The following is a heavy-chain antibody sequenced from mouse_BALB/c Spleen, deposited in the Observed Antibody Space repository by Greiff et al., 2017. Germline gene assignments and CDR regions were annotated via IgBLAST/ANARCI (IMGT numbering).Heavy chain of an antibody. J-gene: IGHJ2*01. D-gene: IGHD2-1*01. CDR1: GYSITSDYA. V-gene: IGHV3-2*02. Sequence: VQLKESGPGLVKPSQSLSLTCTVTGYSITSDYAWNWIRQFPGNKLEWMGYISYSGSTSYNPSLKSRISITRDTSKNQFFLQLNSVTTEDTATYYCARIDGNYDYWGQGTTLTVSS. CDR3: ARIDGNYDY. CDR2: ISYSGST.